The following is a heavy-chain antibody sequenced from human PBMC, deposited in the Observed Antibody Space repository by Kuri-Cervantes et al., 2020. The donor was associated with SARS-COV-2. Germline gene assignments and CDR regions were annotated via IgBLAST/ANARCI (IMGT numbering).Heavy chain of an antibody. Sequence: ASVKVSCKASGYTFTSYGISGVRQAPGQGLEWMGWISAYNGSTNYAQKLQGRVTMTTDTSTSTAYMELRSLRSDDTAVYYFARDRIAADGFSCQEYWGQGTLVTVSS. CDR3: ARDRIAADGFSCQEY. CDR1: GYTFTSYG. J-gene: IGHJ4*02. V-gene: IGHV1-18*01. CDR2: ISAYNGST. D-gene: IGHD6-13*01.